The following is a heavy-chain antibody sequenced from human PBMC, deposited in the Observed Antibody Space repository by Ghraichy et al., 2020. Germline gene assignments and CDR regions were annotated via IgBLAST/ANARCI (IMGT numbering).Heavy chain of an antibody. J-gene: IGHJ4*02. CDR1: GFTFSSYG. CDR2: IRYDGSNK. V-gene: IGHV3-30*02. CDR3: AKDVQYYDSSGYYRD. D-gene: IGHD3-22*01. Sequence: GGSLRLSCAASGFTFSSYGMHWVRQAPGKGLEWVAFIRYDGSNKYYADSVKGRFTISRDNSKNTLYLQMNSLRAEDTAVYYCAKDVQYYDSSGYYRDWGQGTLVTVSS.